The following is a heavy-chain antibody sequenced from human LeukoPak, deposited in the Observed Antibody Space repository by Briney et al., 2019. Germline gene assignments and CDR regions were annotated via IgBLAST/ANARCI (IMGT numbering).Heavy chain of an antibody. CDR1: GFTFNNYA. J-gene: IGHJ6*02. D-gene: IGHD6-19*01. CDR3: ARDSGAGRYYQYYGMDV. Sequence: PGGSLRLSCAASGFTFNNYALSWVRQAPGKGPEWVSAIRGGGDNTYYADSVKGRFTISRDNSKNTLYLQMSSLKAEDTAVYYCARDSGAGRYYQYYGMDVWGQGTTVTVSS. CDR2: IRGGGDNT. V-gene: IGHV3-23*01.